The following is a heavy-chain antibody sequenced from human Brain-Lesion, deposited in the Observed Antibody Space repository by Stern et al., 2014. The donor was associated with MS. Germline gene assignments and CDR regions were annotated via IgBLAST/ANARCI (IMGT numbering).Heavy chain of an antibody. V-gene: IGHV4-61*02. CDR2: IFNSGST. J-gene: IGHJ6*02. CDR1: GGSISSGGYY. D-gene: IGHD2-2*01. CDR3: ARGRVVPGFQYYATDV. Sequence: QVQLQESGPGLVKPSQTLSLSCTVSGGSISSGGYYWSWIRQPAGKGLEWIGRIFNSGSTSYNPSLQSRVTISIDTSKNQFSLRLNSRTAADTAVYYCARGRVVPGFQYYATDVWGQGTTVIVSS.